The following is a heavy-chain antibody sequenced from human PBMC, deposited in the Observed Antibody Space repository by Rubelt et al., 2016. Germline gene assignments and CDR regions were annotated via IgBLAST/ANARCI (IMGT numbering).Heavy chain of an antibody. CDR3: ARDPIYGMDV. J-gene: IGHJ6*02. CDR1: GASLSTTTYF. V-gene: IGHV4-39*07. Sequence: QLQLQESGPGLVKPSETLSLTCTVSGASLSTTTYFWGWIRQPPGKGLEWIATIYYSGTTYYNASLKSRVTISVDKSKNQFSPKRNSVTAADTAVYYCARDPIYGMDVWGQGTTVTVSS. CDR2: IYYSGTT.